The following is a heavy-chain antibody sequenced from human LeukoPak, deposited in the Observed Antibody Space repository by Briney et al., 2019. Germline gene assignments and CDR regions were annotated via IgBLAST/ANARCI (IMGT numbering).Heavy chain of an antibody. CDR3: ARDGYFDL. J-gene: IGHJ2*01. V-gene: IGHV1-18*01. Sequence: SVKVSCKASGYTFTSYGIGWVRQAPGRGLEWMGWNSVHNGNTNYAQKLQDRVTMTTDTSTSTAYMELRSLRSDDTAVYYCARDGYFDLWGRGTLVTVSS. CDR2: NSVHNGNT. CDR1: GYTFTSYG.